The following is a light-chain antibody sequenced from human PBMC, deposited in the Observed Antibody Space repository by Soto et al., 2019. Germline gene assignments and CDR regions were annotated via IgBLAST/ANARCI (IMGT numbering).Light chain of an antibody. CDR3: SSYTSSSTLFVV. V-gene: IGLV2-14*03. J-gene: IGLJ2*01. CDR2: DVR. Sequence: QSALTQPASVSGSPGQSITISCTGTSSDVGNYNYVSWYQQHPGKAPKLMIYDVRNRPSGVSNRFSGSKSGNTASLTISGLQAEDEADYYCSSYTSSSTLFVVFGGGTKLTVL. CDR1: SSDVGNYNY.